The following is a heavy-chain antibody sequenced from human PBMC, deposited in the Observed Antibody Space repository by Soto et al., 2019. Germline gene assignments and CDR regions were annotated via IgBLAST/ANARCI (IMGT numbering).Heavy chain of an antibody. CDR2: IWYDGSNK. Sequence: LRLSCAASGFTFSSYGMHWVRQAPGKGLEWVAVIWYDGSNKYYAGSVKGRFTISRDNSKNTLYLQMNSLRAEDTAVYYCARDPTYYYDSSGYYFDYWGQGTLVTVSS. D-gene: IGHD3-22*01. CDR3: ARDPTYYYDSSGYYFDY. V-gene: IGHV3-33*08. J-gene: IGHJ4*02. CDR1: GFTFSSYG.